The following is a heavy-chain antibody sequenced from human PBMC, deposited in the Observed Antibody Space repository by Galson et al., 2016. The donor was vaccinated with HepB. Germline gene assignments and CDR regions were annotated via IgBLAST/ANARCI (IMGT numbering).Heavy chain of an antibody. V-gene: IGHV3-53*01. CDR3: ATVGGNTYGLRTDGFDI. D-gene: IGHD5-18*01. Sequence: SLRLSCAKSGVTGSSEYMTWVRQAPGKGLEWISLIYRGGNTNYAESVRGRFTASRDDSKNTLYLQMNYLRADDTAVYFCATVGGNTYGLRTDGFDIWGQGTMVTVSS. J-gene: IGHJ3*02. CDR2: IYRGGNT. CDR1: GVTGSSEY.